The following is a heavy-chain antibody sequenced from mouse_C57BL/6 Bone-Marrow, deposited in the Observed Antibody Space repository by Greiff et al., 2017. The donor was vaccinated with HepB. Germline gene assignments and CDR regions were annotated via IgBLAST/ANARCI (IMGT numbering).Heavy chain of an antibody. CDR2: IDPEDGDT. J-gene: IGHJ2*01. Sequence: EVKLQQSGAELVRPGASVKLSCTASGFNIKDYYMHWVKQRPEQGLEWIGRIDPEDGDTEYAPKFQGKATMTADTSSNTAYLQLSSLTPEDTAVYYCTTWILRYPYYFDYWGQGTTLTVSS. D-gene: IGHD1-1*01. V-gene: IGHV14-1*01. CDR1: GFNIKDYY. CDR3: TTWILRYPYYFDY.